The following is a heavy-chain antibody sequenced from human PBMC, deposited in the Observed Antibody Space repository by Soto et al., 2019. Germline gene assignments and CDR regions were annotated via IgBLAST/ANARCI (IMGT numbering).Heavy chain of an antibody. Sequence: NPSETLSLTCAVYGGSFSGYYWSWIRQPPGKGLEWIGEINHSGSTNYNPSLKSRVTISVDTSKNQFSLKLSSVTAADTAVYYCARGRWNSPYYYYYYMDVWGKGTTVTVSS. CDR3: ARGRWNSPYYYYYYMDV. CDR1: GGSFSGYY. V-gene: IGHV4-34*01. J-gene: IGHJ6*03. CDR2: INHSGST. D-gene: IGHD1-7*01.